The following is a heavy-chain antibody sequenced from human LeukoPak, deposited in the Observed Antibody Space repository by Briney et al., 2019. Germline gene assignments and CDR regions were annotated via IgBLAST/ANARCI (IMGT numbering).Heavy chain of an antibody. CDR2: MNPNSGNT. V-gene: IGHV1-8*01. CDR3: ANGGLLLWFGELQGWFDP. J-gene: IGHJ5*02. CDR1: GYTFTSYD. Sequence: GSSVKVSCKASGYTFTSYDINWVRQATGQGLEWMGWMNPNSGNTGYAQKFQGRVTMTRNTSISTAYMELSSLRAEDTAVYYCANGGLLLWFGELQGWFDPWGQGTLVTVSS. D-gene: IGHD3-10*01.